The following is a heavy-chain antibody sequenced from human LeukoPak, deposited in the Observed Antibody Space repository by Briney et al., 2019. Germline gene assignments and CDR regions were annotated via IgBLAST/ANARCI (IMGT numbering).Heavy chain of an antibody. V-gene: IGHV4-4*07. Sequence: SETLSLTCAVSGASITPYYWTWIRQPAGKTLEWIGRIHTTGNTNHNSSLKSRVTMSLDTSNNQFSLKLASVTDADTAVYYGARGHRRGDYSDRYNFYDYWGQGILVTVSS. CDR1: GASITPYY. CDR3: ARGHRRGDYSDRYNFYDY. J-gene: IGHJ4*02. D-gene: IGHD4-17*01. CDR2: IHTTGNT.